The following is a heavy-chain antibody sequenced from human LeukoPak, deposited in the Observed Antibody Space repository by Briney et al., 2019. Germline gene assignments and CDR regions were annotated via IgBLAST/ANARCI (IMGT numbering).Heavy chain of an antibody. CDR1: GFNVTRNY. CDR2: MYSGGET. D-gene: IGHD2-2*01. CDR3: ASRVPLDY. V-gene: IGHV3-66*02. J-gene: IGHJ4*02. Sequence: GSLRLSCAGSGFNVTRNYMSWVRQAPGKGLERVSLMYSGGETFYADSVKGRLTISRDTSKNTVFLQMNSLREEDTAVYFCASRVPLDYWGQGTLVTVSS.